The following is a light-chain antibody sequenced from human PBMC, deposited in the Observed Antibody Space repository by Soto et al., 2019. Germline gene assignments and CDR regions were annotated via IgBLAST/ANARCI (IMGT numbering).Light chain of an antibody. V-gene: IGKV3-20*01. CDR3: QHYQSGHPIT. CDR1: QSVGTR. Sequence: EILLKQSPDTLSLSPGERATLSCRAAQSVGTRLAWYQHKTGQAPRLLISGASSRATGIPDRFTGSGSETSFTLTISRLEPEDFALYYCQHYQSGHPITFGQGTRLEI. CDR2: GAS. J-gene: IGKJ5*01.